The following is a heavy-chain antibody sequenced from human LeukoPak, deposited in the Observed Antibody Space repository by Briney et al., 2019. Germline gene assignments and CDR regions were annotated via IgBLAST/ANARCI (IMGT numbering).Heavy chain of an antibody. CDR3: AITPIYYGSGSYSVY. Sequence: ASVKVSCKASGYTFTSYGISWVRQAPGQGLEWMGWINAYNGNTNYAQKLQGRVTMTTDTSTSTAYMELRSLRSDDTAVYYCAITPIYYGSGSYSVYWGQGTLVTVS. CDR1: GYTFTSYG. D-gene: IGHD3-10*01. J-gene: IGHJ4*02. CDR2: INAYNGNT. V-gene: IGHV1-18*01.